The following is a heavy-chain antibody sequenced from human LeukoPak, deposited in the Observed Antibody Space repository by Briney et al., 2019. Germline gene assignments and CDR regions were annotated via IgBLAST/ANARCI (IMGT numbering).Heavy chain of an antibody. CDR2: NYYSGST. V-gene: IGHV4-59*01. Sequence: VKPSATLSLSCTVSGGSISSYYRSWLRPTPGKGLGWIGYNYYSGSTNYNPSLKSRVTISVDTSKNQFSLKLSSVTAADTAVYYCASEYYYGSGNANWFDPWGQGTLVTVSS. D-gene: IGHD3-10*01. CDR1: GGSISSYY. CDR3: ASEYYYGSGNANWFDP. J-gene: IGHJ5*02.